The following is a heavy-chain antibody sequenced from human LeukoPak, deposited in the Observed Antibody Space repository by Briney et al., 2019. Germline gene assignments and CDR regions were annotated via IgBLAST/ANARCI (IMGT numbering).Heavy chain of an antibody. D-gene: IGHD3-3*01. V-gene: IGHV3-30*02. Sequence: GGSLRLSCAASGFTFSSYGTHWVRRAPGKGLEGVAFIRYDGSEKHYADSVKGRFTISRDNSKNTLYLQMNSLRVEDTAVYYCAARDFWSGPASDYWAQGTLVIVSS. CDR3: AARDFWSGPASDY. CDR2: IRYDGSEK. J-gene: IGHJ4*02. CDR1: GFTFSSYG.